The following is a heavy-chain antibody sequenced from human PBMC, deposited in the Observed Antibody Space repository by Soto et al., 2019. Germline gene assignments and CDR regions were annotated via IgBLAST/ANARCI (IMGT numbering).Heavy chain of an antibody. Sequence: SETLSLTCTVSGVSINSYYGSWIRQPPGKGLEYIGYIYFSGSGNYNPSLKSRLTISLDTSKNQFSLKLSSVTAADTAVYYCARHIASQYCSGGSCYGPFDHWGLGTLVTVAS. CDR3: ARHIASQYCSGGSCYGPFDH. CDR2: IYFSGSG. V-gene: IGHV4-59*01. J-gene: IGHJ4*02. CDR1: GVSINSYY. D-gene: IGHD2-15*01.